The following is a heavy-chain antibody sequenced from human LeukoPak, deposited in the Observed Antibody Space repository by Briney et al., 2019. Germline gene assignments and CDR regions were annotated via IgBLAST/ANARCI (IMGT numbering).Heavy chain of an antibody. CDR3: AHIHYYYDSSGYYYYNY. Sequence: SVPTLVNPTQTLTLTCTFSGFSLSTSGVGVGWIRQPPGKALEWLALIYWDDDKRYSPSLKSRLTITKDTSKNQVVLTNMDPVDTATYYCAHIHYYYDSSGYYYYNYWGQGTLVTVSS. CDR1: GFSLSTSGVG. J-gene: IGHJ4*02. CDR2: IYWDDDK. V-gene: IGHV2-5*02. D-gene: IGHD3-22*01.